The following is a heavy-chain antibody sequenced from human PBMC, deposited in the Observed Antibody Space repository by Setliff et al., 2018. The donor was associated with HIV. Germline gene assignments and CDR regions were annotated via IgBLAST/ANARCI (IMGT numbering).Heavy chain of an antibody. V-gene: IGHV4-61*02. CDR2: IYTSGST. CDR3: ARCFYGSGSYSYYFDY. D-gene: IGHD3-10*01. J-gene: IGHJ4*02. CDR1: GGSISSGSYY. Sequence: SETLSLTCSVSGGSISSGSYYWNWIRQPAGKGLEWIGRIYTSGSTNYNPSLQSRITVSVDTSKNQLSLNLTSVTAADTAVYYCARCFYGSGSYSYYFDYWGQGTLVTVSS.